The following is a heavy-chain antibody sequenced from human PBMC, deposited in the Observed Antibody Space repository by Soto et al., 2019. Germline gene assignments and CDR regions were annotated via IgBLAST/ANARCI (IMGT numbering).Heavy chain of an antibody. Sequence: QVQLVESGGGVVQPGRSLRLSCAASGFTFSACGMHWVRQSPGKGLAWVAVVSSAGGNYYYADYVKGRFTISRDNSKNTLYLQINSLRAEDTAVYYCAKAVGTATTAITNWHFDLWGRGTLVTVSS. V-gene: IGHV3-30*18. CDR3: AKAVGTATTAITNWHFDL. J-gene: IGHJ2*01. CDR2: VSSAGGNY. D-gene: IGHD2-21*02. CDR1: GFTFSACG.